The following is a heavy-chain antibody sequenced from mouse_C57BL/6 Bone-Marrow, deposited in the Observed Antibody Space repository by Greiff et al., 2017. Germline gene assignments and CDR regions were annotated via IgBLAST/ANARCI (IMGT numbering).Heavy chain of an antibody. D-gene: IGHD2-12*01. CDR1: GFTFSSYA. Sequence: EVMLVESGGGLVKPGGSLKLSCAASGFTFSSYAMSWVRQTPEQRLEWVANISDGGSYTYYPDNVKGRFTISRDNAKNNLYLQMSLLKSEDTAMYYCSRETSYYSYYYAMDYWGQGTSVTVSA. CDR2: ISDGGSYT. V-gene: IGHV5-4*01. CDR3: SRETSYYSYYYAMDY. J-gene: IGHJ4*01.